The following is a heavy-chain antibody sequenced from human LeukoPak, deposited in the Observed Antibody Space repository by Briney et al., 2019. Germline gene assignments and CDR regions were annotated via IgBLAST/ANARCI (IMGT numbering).Heavy chain of an antibody. CDR2: IYYGGNT. CDR1: GGSISPYF. CDR3: ARISGPGDYGDFDY. J-gene: IGHJ4*02. Sequence: SETLSLTCTVSGGSISPYFWGWIRQPPGKGLELIGNIYYGGNTNYNPSLKSRVTISVDTSKSQFSVRLNSVTAADTAIYYCARISGPGDYGDFDYWGQGTQVTVSS. D-gene: IGHD4-17*01. V-gene: IGHV4-59*01.